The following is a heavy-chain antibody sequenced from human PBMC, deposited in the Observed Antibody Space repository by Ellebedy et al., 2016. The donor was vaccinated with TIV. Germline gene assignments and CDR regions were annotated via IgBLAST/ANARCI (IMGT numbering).Heavy chain of an antibody. J-gene: IGHJ4*02. CDR2: LEDSGNT. V-gene: IGHV4-39*02. CDR1: GGSITSTAYF. CDR3: ARLRPTGDGGRGYFDY. D-gene: IGHD3-16*01. Sequence: MPSETLSLTCAVSGGSITSTAYFWAWIRQPPGKGLEWIGSLEDSGNTYYNPSLQGRVTISVDTSKNHFSLHLSSVAATDGAVYYCARLRPTGDGGRGYFDYWGQGSLVTVSP.